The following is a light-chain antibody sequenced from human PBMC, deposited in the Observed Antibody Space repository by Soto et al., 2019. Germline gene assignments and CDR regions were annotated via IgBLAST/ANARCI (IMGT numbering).Light chain of an antibody. V-gene: IGKV3-11*01. CDR1: HSVTTH. Sequence: EIVLIQSPATLSLSPGERATLSCWASHSVTTHLAWFQQRPGQTPRLLIYDASTRAPGIPARFSGRGSGADFTLTISSLEPEDFAVYYCQQRSDSITFGQGTRLEIK. CDR3: QQRSDSIT. CDR2: DAS. J-gene: IGKJ5*01.